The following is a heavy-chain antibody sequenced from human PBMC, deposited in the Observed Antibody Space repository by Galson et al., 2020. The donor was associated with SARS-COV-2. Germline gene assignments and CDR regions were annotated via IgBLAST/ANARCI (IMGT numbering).Heavy chain of an antibody. Sequence: SGPTLVKPTQTLTLTCTFSGFSLSTSGMCVSWIRQPPRKALEWLALIDWDDDKYYSTSLKTRLTISKDTSKNQVVLTMTNMDPVDTATYYCARIPIWFGELLGDYYYYGMDVWGQGTTVTVSS. D-gene: IGHD3-10*01. CDR2: IDWDDDK. CDR3: ARIPIWFGELLGDYYYYGMDV. J-gene: IGHJ6*02. CDR1: GFSLSTSGMC. V-gene: IGHV2-70*01.